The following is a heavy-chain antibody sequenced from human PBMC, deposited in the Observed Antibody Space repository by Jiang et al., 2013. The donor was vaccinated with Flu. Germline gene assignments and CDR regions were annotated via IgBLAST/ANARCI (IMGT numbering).Heavy chain of an antibody. CDR1: GGSISSSSYY. Sequence: CTVSGGSISSSSYYWGWIRQPPGKGLEWIGSIYYSGSTYYNPSLKSRVTISVDTSKNQFSLKLSSVTAADTAVYYCARQAQYCSSTSCYASFDYWGQGTLVTVSS. D-gene: IGHD2-2*01. V-gene: IGHV4-39*01. J-gene: IGHJ4*02. CDR2: IYYSGST. CDR3: ARQAQYCSSTSCYASFDY.